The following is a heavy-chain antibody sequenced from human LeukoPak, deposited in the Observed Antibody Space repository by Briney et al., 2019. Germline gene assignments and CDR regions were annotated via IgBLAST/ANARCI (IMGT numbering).Heavy chain of an antibody. CDR3: AKGPWAAPAKGWFDP. J-gene: IGHJ5*02. Sequence: GGSLRLSCAASGFTFSSYAMSWVRQAPGKGLEWVSGISGSGEGTDYAGSVKGRFTISRDNPKNTVYLQMNSLRAEDTAVYYCAKGPWAAPAKGWFDPWGQGTLVTVSS. CDR2: ISGSGEGT. CDR1: GFTFSSYA. D-gene: IGHD6-13*01. V-gene: IGHV3-23*01.